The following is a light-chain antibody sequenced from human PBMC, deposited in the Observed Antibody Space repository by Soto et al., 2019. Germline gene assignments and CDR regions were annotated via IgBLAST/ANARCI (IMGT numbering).Light chain of an antibody. CDR1: QSVSSW. CDR3: HQYKTYWT. J-gene: IGKJ1*01. Sequence: DIQMTQSPSTLSASVGDRFTITFRASQSVSSWLAWYQQKPGKAPKLLIYKASSLQSGVPSRFSGSGSGTEFTLTISSLQPDDFATYYCHQYKTYWTFGHGTKVDIK. CDR2: KAS. V-gene: IGKV1-5*03.